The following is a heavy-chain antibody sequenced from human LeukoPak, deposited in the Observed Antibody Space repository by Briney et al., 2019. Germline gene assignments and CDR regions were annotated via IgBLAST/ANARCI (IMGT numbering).Heavy chain of an antibody. CDR3: ARARGEYSSSLDYYYYGMDV. D-gene: IGHD6-13*01. CDR2: ISAYNGNT. V-gene: IGHV1-18*01. J-gene: IGHJ6*02. Sequence: GAPVKVSCKASGYTFTSYGISWVRQAPGQGVEWMGWISAYNGNTNYAQKLQGRVTMTTDTSTSTAYMELRSLRSDDTAVYYCARARGEYSSSLDYYYYGMDVWGQGTTVTVSS. CDR1: GYTFTSYG.